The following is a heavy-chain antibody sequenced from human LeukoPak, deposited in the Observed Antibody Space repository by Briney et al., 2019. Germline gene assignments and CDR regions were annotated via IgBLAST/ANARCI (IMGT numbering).Heavy chain of an antibody. Sequence: GGSLRLSCAASGFTFSSYAMSWVRQARGKGVEWVSTLSGSVGNTYYADSVKGRVTISRDNSKNTLYLQMNSLRAEDTAVYHCAKGSYYYDSADYFDYWGQGILVTVSS. J-gene: IGHJ4*02. D-gene: IGHD3-22*01. CDR2: LSGSVGNT. CDR3: AKGSYYYDSADYFDY. CDR1: GFTFSSYA. V-gene: IGHV3-23*01.